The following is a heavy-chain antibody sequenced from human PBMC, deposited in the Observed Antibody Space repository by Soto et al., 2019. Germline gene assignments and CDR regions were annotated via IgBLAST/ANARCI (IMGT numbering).Heavy chain of an antibody. CDR1: GGSFSGYY. CDR3: ARGGITMIVVVRPWFDY. V-gene: IGHV4-34*01. CDR2: INHSGST. J-gene: IGHJ4*02. Sequence: SETLSLTCAVYGGSFSGYYWSWIRQPPGKGLEWIGEINHSGSTNYNPSLKSRVTISVDTSKNQFSLKLSPVTAADTAVYYCARGGITMIVVVRPWFDYWGQGTLVTVSS. D-gene: IGHD3-22*01.